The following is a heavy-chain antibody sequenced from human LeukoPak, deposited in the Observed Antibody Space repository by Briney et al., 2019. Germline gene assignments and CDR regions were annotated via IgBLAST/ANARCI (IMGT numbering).Heavy chain of an antibody. Sequence: ASVKVSCKASGYTFTSYAMHWVRQAPGQRLEWMGWINAGNGNTKYSQKFQGRVTITRDTSASTAYMELSSLRSEDTAVYYCARTLNYYYGMDVWGKGTTVTVPS. CDR2: INAGNGNT. CDR1: GYTFTSYA. CDR3: ARTLNYYYGMDV. J-gene: IGHJ6*04. V-gene: IGHV1-3*01.